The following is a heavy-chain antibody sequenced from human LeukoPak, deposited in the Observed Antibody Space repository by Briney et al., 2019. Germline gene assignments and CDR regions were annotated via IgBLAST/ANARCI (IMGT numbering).Heavy chain of an antibody. CDR2: INHSGST. CDR3: ALIAVAGVDY. J-gene: IGHJ4*02. CDR1: GGSFSGYY. V-gene: IGHV4-34*01. D-gene: IGHD6-19*01. Sequence: SETLSLTCAVYGGSFSGYYWSWIRQPPGKGLEWIGEINHSGSTNYNPSLKSRVTISVDTSKNQFSLKLSSVTAADTAVYYCALIAVAGVDYWGQGTLVTVSS.